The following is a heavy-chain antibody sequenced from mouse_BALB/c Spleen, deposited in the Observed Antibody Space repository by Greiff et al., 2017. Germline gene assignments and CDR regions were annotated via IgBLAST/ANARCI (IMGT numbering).Heavy chain of an antibody. CDR2: ISSGGST. V-gene: IGHV5-6-5*01. CDR3: ARARSTTATMDY. D-gene: IGHD1-2*01. Sequence: EVKLVESGGGLVKPGGSLKLSCAASGFTFSSYAMSWVRQTPEKRLEWVASISSGGSTYYPDSVKGRFTISRDNARNILYLQMSSLRSEDTAMYYCARARSTTATMDYWGQGTSVTVSS. J-gene: IGHJ4*01. CDR1: GFTFSSYA.